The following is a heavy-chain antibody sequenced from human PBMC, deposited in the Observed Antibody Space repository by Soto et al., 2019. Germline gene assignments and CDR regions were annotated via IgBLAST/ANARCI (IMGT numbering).Heavy chain of an antibody. CDR1: GGSISSGDYS. CDR2: IHYSGST. D-gene: IGHD2-15*01. Sequence: LSLTCTVSGGSISSGDYSWSWIRQPPGKGLEWIGYIHYSGSTSYNPSLKSRLTLSVDTSKNQFSLKLNSVTAADTAVYYCARDGHCSGGSCYSGAFDIWGQGRMVTVS. CDR3: ARDGHCSGGSCYSGAFDI. V-gene: IGHV4-30-4*01. J-gene: IGHJ3*02.